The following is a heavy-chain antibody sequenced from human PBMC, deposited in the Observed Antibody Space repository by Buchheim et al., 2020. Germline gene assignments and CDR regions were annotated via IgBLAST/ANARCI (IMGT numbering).Heavy chain of an antibody. CDR2: INSGNGYT. Sequence: QVQLVQSGAEVKKPGASVKVSCKASGYTFTSYAIHWVRQAPGQRLEWLGWINSGNGYTKYSQKFQGRVTFSRDTPATTAYMELSSLRSDDTAVYYCARSSIVGATRGNWLDPWGQGSL. V-gene: IGHV1-3*04. CDR1: GYTFTSYA. CDR3: ARSSIVGATRGNWLDP. D-gene: IGHD1-26*01. J-gene: IGHJ5*02.